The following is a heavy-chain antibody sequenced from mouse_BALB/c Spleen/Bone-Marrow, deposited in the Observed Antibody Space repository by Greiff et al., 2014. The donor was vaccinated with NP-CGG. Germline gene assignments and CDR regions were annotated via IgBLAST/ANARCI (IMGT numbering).Heavy chain of an antibody. V-gene: IGHV2-9*02. Sequence: VMLVESGPGLVAPSQCLSITCTVSGFSFTSYGVHWVRQPPGKGLEWLGVIWAGGSTNYNASLRTRLIISKDNSKSQVFLKRNRLQTDDAAMYYCARYYYVSLDYWGQGTTLTVSS. D-gene: IGHD1-1*01. CDR3: ARYYYVSLDY. CDR1: GFSFTSYG. CDR2: IWAGGST. J-gene: IGHJ2*01.